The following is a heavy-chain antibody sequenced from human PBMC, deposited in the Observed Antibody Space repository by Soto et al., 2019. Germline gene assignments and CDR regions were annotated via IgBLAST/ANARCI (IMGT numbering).Heavy chain of an antibody. Sequence: QVQLVQSGAEVKKPGASVKVSCKASGYTLSSYGISWVRQAPGQGLECMGWTSGYNGDTHYAQKFQGRVTMTTDTSTSTVYMELRSLRPDDTAVYYCARYWDATVTRDDYRFDYWGQGTLVTVSS. D-gene: IGHD4-17*01. CDR2: TSGYNGDT. J-gene: IGHJ4*02. CDR1: GYTLSSYG. V-gene: IGHV1-18*01. CDR3: ARYWDATVTRDDYRFDY.